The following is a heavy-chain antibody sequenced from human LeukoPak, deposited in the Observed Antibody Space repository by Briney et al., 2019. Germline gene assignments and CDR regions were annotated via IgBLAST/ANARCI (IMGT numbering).Heavy chain of an antibody. Sequence: GGSLRLSCEASGFSFGNYAMSWVRQAPGKGLEWVSAISETGDRTYYEDSVKGRFTISRDNSQNTLYLQMNSLRAEDTAIYYCAKDRPNYYESNGHYYRRDGDYWGQGTLVTVSS. CDR2: ISETGDRT. D-gene: IGHD3-22*01. CDR3: AKDRPNYYESNGHYYRRDGDY. J-gene: IGHJ4*02. CDR1: GFSFGNYA. V-gene: IGHV3-23*01.